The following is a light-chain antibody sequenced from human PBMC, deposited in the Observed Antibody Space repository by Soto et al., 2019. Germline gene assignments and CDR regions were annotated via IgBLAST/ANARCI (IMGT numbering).Light chain of an antibody. V-gene: IGLV2-8*01. Sequence: QSALTQPPSASGSPGQSVTISCTGSSSDVGGYNDVSWYQQHPGKAPKLMIYEVSKRPSGVPDRLSGSKSGNTASLTVSGLQAEDEADYYWSSYGGSNTVVFGGGTQLTVL. J-gene: IGLJ2*01. CDR2: EVS. CDR3: SSYGGSNTVV. CDR1: SSDVGGYND.